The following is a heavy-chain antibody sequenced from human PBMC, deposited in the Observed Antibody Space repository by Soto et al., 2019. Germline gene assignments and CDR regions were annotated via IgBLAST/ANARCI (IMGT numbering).Heavy chain of an antibody. CDR1: GGSINSYY. J-gene: IGHJ4*02. Sequence: SETLALTCTVSGGSINSYYWGWIRQPPGKGLEWIGYISYSGNTNQNPSLQSRVTMSVVTSKNQFSLKVNSVTAADTAIYYCARGLRFLDRFDYWGQGPLVTVAS. CDR2: ISYSGNT. D-gene: IGHD3-3*01. V-gene: IGHV4-59*01. CDR3: ARGLRFLDRFDY.